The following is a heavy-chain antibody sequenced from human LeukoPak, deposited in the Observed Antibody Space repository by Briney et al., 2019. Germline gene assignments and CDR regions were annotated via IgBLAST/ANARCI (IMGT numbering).Heavy chain of an antibody. J-gene: IGHJ4*02. V-gene: IGHV3-74*01. CDR3: ATQLPGV. D-gene: IGHD1-1*01. CDR2: INSDGSIT. CDR1: GFTFSSYA. Sequence: GGSLRLSCAASGFTFSSYAMHWVRQAPGKGLVWVSRINSDGSITTYADSVKGRFTISRDNAKNTMYLQMNSLRDEDTAVYYCATQLPGVWGQGTLVTVSS.